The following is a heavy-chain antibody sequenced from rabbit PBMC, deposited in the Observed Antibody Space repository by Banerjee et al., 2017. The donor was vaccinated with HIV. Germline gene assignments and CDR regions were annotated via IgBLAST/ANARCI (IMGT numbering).Heavy chain of an antibody. D-gene: IGHD4-2*01. V-gene: IGHV1S40*01. CDR3: ARWELRYTRLDL. CDR1: GFSFRSSYW. CDR2: IYAGSGGST. Sequence: QSVEESGGDVFMPGASLTLTCTASGFSFRSSYWICLVRQAPGKGLEWIGCIYAGSGGSTYYASWAKGRFAISKTSSTTVTLQMTSLTAADTATYFCARWELRYTRLDLWGPGTLVTVS. J-gene: IGHJ3*01.